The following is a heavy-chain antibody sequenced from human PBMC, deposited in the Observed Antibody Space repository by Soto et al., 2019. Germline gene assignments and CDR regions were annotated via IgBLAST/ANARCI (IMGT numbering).Heavy chain of an antibody. CDR1: GFTFSSYA. J-gene: IGHJ6*03. V-gene: IGHV3-23*01. D-gene: IGHD6-6*01. CDR2: ISGSGGST. CDR3: ATYSSSSSYYYYYMDV. Sequence: GGSLRLSCAASGFTFSSYAMSWVRQAPGKGLEWVSAISGSGGSTYYADSVKGRFTISRDNSENTLYLQMNSLRAEDTAVYYCATYSSSSSYYYYYMDVWGKGTTVTVSS.